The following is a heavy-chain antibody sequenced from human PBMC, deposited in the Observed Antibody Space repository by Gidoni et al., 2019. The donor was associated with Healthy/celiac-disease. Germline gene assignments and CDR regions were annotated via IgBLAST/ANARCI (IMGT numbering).Heavy chain of an antibody. Sequence: QLQLQESGPGLVKPSETLSLTCTVSGGSISSSSYYWGWLRQPPGKGLEWIGSIYYSGSTYYNPSLKSRVTISVDTSKNQFSLKLSSVTAADTAVYYCARLSLRAASIPFDYWGQGTLVTVSS. D-gene: IGHD6-13*01. V-gene: IGHV4-39*01. CDR2: IYYSGST. J-gene: IGHJ4*02. CDR1: GGSISSSSYY. CDR3: ARLSLRAASIPFDY.